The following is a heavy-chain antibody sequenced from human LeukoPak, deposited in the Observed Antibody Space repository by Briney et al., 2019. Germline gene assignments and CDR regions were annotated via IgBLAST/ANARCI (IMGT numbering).Heavy chain of an antibody. Sequence: GGSLRLSCAASGLTFTNYWMHWVRHAPGKGLVWVSRIHSDGINTAYADSVKGRFTISRDNAKNMLYLQMHSLRVEDTALYYCATGLVSAYEYWGQGTPVTVSS. D-gene: IGHD2-21*01. CDR3: ATGLVSAYEY. J-gene: IGHJ4*02. V-gene: IGHV3-74*01. CDR2: IHSDGINT. CDR1: GLTFTNYW.